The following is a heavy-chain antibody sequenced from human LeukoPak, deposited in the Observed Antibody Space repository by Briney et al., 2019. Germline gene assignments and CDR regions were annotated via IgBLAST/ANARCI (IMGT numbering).Heavy chain of an antibody. V-gene: IGHV4-38-2*01. Sequence: SETLSLTCPVSGYSISSGYYWGWIRQPPGKGLEWIGSIYHSGSTYYNPSLKSRVTISVDTSKNQFSLKLSSVTAADTAVYYCARNFFWSAYYFDYWGQGTLVTVSS. CDR2: IYHSGST. CDR1: GYSISSGYY. J-gene: IGHJ4*02. CDR3: ARNFFWSAYYFDY. D-gene: IGHD3-3*01.